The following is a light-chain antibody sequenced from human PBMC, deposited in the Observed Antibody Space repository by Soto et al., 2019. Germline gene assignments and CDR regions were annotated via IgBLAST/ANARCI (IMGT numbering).Light chain of an antibody. V-gene: IGLV2-11*01. CDR1: STDVGGYDY. J-gene: IGLJ1*01. CDR3: CSYAGRDTLYV. Sequence: QSVLTQPRSVSGSPGQSVTISCTGTSTDVGGYDYVSWYQQRPGKVPKLMLYDVSKRPSGVPDRFSGSKSGNTASLTISGLQAEDEADYYCCSYAGRDTLYVFGSGTKVTVL. CDR2: DVS.